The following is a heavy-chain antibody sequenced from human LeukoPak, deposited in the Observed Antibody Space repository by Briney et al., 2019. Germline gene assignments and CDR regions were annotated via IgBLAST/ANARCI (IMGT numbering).Heavy chain of an antibody. CDR2: IRGSGVST. CDR3: AKGTSEGYSYGLIDY. CDR1: GFTPSSHA. V-gene: IGHV3-23*01. Sequence: GGSLRLSCPASGFTPSSHAMSWVRQAPGKGLEWVSVIRGSGVSTYYADSVKGRFTISRDNSKNTLYLQMNSLRAEDTAVYFCAKGTSEGYSYGLIDYWGQGTLVTVSS. J-gene: IGHJ4*02. D-gene: IGHD5-18*01.